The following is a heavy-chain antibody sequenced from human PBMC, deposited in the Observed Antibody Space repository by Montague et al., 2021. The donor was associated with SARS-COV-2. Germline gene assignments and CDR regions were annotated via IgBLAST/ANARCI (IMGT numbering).Heavy chain of an antibody. J-gene: IGHJ5*02. Sequence: SVKVSCKASGYTFNFYDINWVRQASGQGPEWMGWMNPNTENTAYAQKFQGRVTMTRDNSINTAYMGLSSLKSEDTAVYYCARGSISARRKGWFDPWGQGTLVIVSS. CDR1: GYTFNFYD. CDR2: MNPNTENT. D-gene: IGHD6-6*01. V-gene: IGHV1-8*01. CDR3: ARGSISARRKGWFDP.